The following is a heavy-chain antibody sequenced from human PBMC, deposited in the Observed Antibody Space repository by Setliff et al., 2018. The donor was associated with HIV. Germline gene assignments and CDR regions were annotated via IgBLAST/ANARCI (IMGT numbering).Heavy chain of an antibody. V-gene: IGHV3-53*01. CDR2: IYSDDRT. Sequence: PGGSLRLSCAASGFTLSSSHMTWVRQAPGKGLEWVSFIYSDDRTYYADSVKGLFTISRDNSRNVMHLQMNGLRPEDTAVYYCAKGVKWLDPWGQGTLVTVSS. D-gene: IGHD3-16*01. CDR1: GFTLSSSH. J-gene: IGHJ5*02. CDR3: AKGVKWLDP.